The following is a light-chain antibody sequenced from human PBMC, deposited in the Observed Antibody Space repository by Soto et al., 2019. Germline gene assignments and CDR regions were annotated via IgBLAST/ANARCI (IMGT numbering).Light chain of an antibody. CDR2: EVS. J-gene: IGLJ2*01. Sequence: QAVLTQPPSASGSPGQSVTISCTGTSSDVGGYNYVSWYQQHPGKAPKLIIYEVSQRPSGVPDRFSGSKSGNTASLTVCGLQADDEADYYCSSYVASNNFVVFGGGTKLTVL. V-gene: IGLV2-8*01. CDR3: SSYVASNNFVV. CDR1: SSDVGGYNY.